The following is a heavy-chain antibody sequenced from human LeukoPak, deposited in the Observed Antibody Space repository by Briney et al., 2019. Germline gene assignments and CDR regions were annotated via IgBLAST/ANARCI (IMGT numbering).Heavy chain of an antibody. CDR3: ARAGGYCSSTSCSFDY. Sequence: GGSLRLSCAASGFTFSSYSMNWVRQAPGKGLEWVSSISSSSSYIYYADSVKGRFTISRDNAKNSLYLPMNSLRAEDTAVYYCARAGGYCSSTSCSFDYWGQGTLVTVSS. CDR2: ISSSSSYI. CDR1: GFTFSSYS. D-gene: IGHD2-2*01. J-gene: IGHJ4*02. V-gene: IGHV3-21*01.